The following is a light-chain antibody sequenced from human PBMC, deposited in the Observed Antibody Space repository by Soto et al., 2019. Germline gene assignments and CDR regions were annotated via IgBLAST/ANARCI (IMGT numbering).Light chain of an antibody. Sequence: DIQMTQSPSTLSASVGDRVTITCRASQSISSWLAWYQQKPGKAPKLLIYDASSLESGVPSRFSGSGSGTEFTLTISLLQPDDFATYYCQQYNSYSTFGQGTKVEIK. CDR3: QQYNSYST. J-gene: IGKJ1*01. V-gene: IGKV1-5*01. CDR2: DAS. CDR1: QSISSW.